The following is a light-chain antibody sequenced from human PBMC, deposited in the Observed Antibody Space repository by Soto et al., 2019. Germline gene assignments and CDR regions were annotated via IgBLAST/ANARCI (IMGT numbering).Light chain of an antibody. CDR1: SSDVGSFNW. CDR3: SSYAGSNNPLDI. Sequence: QSALTQPPSASGSPGQSVTISCTGTSSDVGSFNWVSWYQHHPGKAPKLMIYEVTKRPSGVPDRFSGSKSGNTASLTVSGLQAEDEADYYCSSYAGSNNPLDIFGGGTKLTVL. V-gene: IGLV2-8*01. CDR2: EVT. J-gene: IGLJ2*01.